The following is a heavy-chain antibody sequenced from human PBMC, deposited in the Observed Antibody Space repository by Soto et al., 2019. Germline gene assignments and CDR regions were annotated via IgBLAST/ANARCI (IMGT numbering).Heavy chain of an antibody. J-gene: IGHJ6*02. CDR1: GFTFSSYG. CDR2: IWYDGSNK. CDR3: ARDRRKAAAGEYYYYYYGMDV. V-gene: IGHV3-33*01. D-gene: IGHD6-13*01. Sequence: GGSLRLSCAASGFTFSSYGMHWVRQAPGKGLEWVAVIWYDGSNKYYADSVKGRFTISRDNSKNTLYLQMNSLRAEDTAVYYCARDRRKAAAGEYYYYYYGMDVWGQGTTVTVSS.